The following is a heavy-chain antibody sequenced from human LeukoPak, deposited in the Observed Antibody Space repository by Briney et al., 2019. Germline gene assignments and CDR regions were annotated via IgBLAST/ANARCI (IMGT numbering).Heavy chain of an antibody. Sequence: SETLSLTCTVSGGSISSSSYYWGWIRQPPGKGLEWIGSIYYSGSTYYNPSLKSRVTISVDTSKNQFSLKLTSVTAADTAVYYCARSWIQLWLGDLTFDYWGQGTLVTVSS. V-gene: IGHV4-39*01. CDR2: IYYSGST. J-gene: IGHJ4*02. CDR1: GGSISSSSYY. CDR3: ARSWIQLWLGDLTFDY. D-gene: IGHD5-18*01.